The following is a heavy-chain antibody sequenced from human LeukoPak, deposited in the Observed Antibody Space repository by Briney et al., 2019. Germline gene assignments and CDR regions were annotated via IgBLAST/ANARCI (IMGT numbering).Heavy chain of an antibody. D-gene: IGHD3-3*01. J-gene: IGHJ6*02. CDR1: GFTVSSNY. CDR3: ARDRYYDFWSGYYGMDV. Sequence: GGSLRLSCAASGFTVSSNYMSWVRQAPGKGLEWVSVIYSGGSTYYADSVKGRFTISRDNSKNTLYLQMNSLRAEDTAAYYCARDRYYDFWSGYYGMDVWGQGTTVTVSS. V-gene: IGHV3-66*01. CDR2: IYSGGST.